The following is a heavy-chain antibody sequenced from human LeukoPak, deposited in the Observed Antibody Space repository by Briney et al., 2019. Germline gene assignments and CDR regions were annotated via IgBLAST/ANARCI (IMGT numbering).Heavy chain of an antibody. CDR3: ARGRNSASFDY. Sequence: GGSLRLSCAASGFTFSSYSMNWVRQAPGKGLEWVSSISSSSSYIYYAAPVKGRFAISKDNAKNSLYLQINSLRAEDTAVYYCARGRNSASFDYWGQGTLVTVSS. CDR1: GFTFSSYS. CDR2: ISSSSSYI. J-gene: IGHJ4*02. V-gene: IGHV3-21*01.